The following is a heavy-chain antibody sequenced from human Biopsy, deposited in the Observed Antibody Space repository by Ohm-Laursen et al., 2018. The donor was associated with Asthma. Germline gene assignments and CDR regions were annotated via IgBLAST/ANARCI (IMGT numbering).Heavy chain of an antibody. D-gene: IGHD5-24*01. J-gene: IGHJ4*02. CDR1: GFTFGNFW. Sequence: SLRLSCSASGFTFGNFWMSWGRQTPGKGLEWVATINGDGSQKSYVDSVTGRFTISRDNSKNSLHLEMNSLRAEDTAVYYCAKESRRDGYNRRNYYFDYWGQGTLVTVSS. CDR2: INGDGSQK. V-gene: IGHV3-7*03. CDR3: AKESRRDGYNRRNYYFDY.